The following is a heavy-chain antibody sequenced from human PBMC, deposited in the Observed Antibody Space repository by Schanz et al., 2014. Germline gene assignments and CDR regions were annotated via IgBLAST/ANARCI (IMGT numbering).Heavy chain of an antibody. J-gene: IGHJ4*02. V-gene: IGHV3-48*02. CDR2: ISGSGNTI. CDR1: GFTVSSNY. Sequence: EVQLVESGGGLVQPGGSLRLSCAASGFTVSSNYMSWVRQAPGKGLEWLSYISGSGNTIYYADSVKGRFTISRDNAKNSLSLQMDRLRDEDTAVYYCARRYSGRYCFDYWGQGTLVAVSS. CDR3: ARRYSGRYCFDY. D-gene: IGHD1-26*01.